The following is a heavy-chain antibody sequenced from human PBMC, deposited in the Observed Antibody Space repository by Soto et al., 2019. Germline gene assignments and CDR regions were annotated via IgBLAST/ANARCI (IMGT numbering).Heavy chain of an antibody. CDR3: ARDFKAPNDAWAFDS. V-gene: IGHV4-4*02. CDR1: GASISSSDW. Sequence: QVQLQESGPGLVMPSGTLSLTCDVSGASISSSDWWNWVRQPPGKGLEWIGEIYHDGTTIYNPSLRSRVTMSMDESKNRFSLVLTSVTAADTAVYYCARDFKAPNDAWAFDSWGQGTRSPSPQ. J-gene: IGHJ4*02. D-gene: IGHD3-16*01. CDR2: IYHDGTT.